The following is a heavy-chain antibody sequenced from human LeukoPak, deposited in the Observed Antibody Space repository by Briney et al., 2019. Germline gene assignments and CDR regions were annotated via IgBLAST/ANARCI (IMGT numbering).Heavy chain of an antibody. CDR2: ISGYNGST. V-gene: IGHV1-18*01. CDR1: GYTFISYG. D-gene: IGHD2-15*01. J-gene: IGHJ6*02. CDR3: AREFCSGGGCYYYGMDV. Sequence: ASVKVSCKASGYTFISYGISWVRHAPGQGLEWMGWISGYNGSTNYAQKFQGRVTMTTDTSTSTAYLELRRLRSDDTAIYYCAREFCSGGGCYYYGMDVWGQGTTVTVS.